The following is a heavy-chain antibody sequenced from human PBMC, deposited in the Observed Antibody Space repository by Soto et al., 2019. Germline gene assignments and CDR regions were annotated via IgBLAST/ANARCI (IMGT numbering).Heavy chain of an antibody. J-gene: IGHJ3*02. CDR1: GYTFSNYW. V-gene: IGHV5-51*01. CDR3: ARQMDYYYDSSGYYFRSFDI. D-gene: IGHD3-22*01. CDR2: IYPADSDT. Sequence: RGESLKISCEGSGYTFSNYWVGWVRQMPGKGLEWMGIIYPADSDTRYSPSFQGQVTISADKSISTAYLQWSSLKASDTAMYFCARQMDYYYDSSGYYFRSFDIWGQGTMVTVSS.